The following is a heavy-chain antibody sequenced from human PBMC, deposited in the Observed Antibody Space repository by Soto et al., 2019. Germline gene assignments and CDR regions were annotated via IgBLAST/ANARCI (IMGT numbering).Heavy chain of an antibody. V-gene: IGHV3-7*05. CDR3: GRGGGHTYGRLPGVY. CDR1: GFTFSTYW. J-gene: IGHJ4*02. D-gene: IGHD5-18*01. Sequence: EVQLVESGGGLVQPGGSLRLSCAASGFTFSTYWMTWVRQAPGKGLEWVAHVKQDGSEKYKVDSVKGRFTISRDKAKNSLYLQLNSLRAEDTAVYYCGRGGGHTYGRLPGVYWGQGILVTVSS. CDR2: VKQDGSEK.